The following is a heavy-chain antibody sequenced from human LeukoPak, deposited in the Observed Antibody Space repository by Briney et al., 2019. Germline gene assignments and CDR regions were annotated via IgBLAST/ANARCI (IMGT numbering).Heavy chain of an antibody. Sequence: SETLSLTCAVSGYSISSGYYWGWIRQPPGKGLEWIGSIYHSGSTYYNPSLKSRVTIPVDTSKNQFSLKLSSVTAADTAVYYCNLATIFSPDDAFDIWGQGTMVTVSS. CDR3: NLATIFSPDDAFDI. CDR1: GYSISSGYY. CDR2: IYHSGST. V-gene: IGHV4-38-2*01. J-gene: IGHJ3*02. D-gene: IGHD3-9*01.